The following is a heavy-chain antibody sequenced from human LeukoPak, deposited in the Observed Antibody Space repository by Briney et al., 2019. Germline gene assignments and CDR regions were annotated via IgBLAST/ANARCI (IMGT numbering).Heavy chain of an antibody. Sequence: ASVKVSCKASGYTFTGYYMHWVRQAPGQGLEWMGWISAYNGNTNYAQKLQGRVTMTTDTSTSMAYMELRSLRSDDTAVYYCAREYSSSDFDYWGQGTLVTVSS. J-gene: IGHJ4*02. CDR3: AREYSSSDFDY. CDR2: ISAYNGNT. V-gene: IGHV1-18*04. CDR1: GYTFTGYY. D-gene: IGHD6-6*01.